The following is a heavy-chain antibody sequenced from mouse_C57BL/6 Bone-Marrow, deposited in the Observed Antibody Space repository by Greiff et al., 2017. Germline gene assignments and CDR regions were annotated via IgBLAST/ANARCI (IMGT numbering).Heavy chain of an antibody. Sequence: QVLLQQSGAELAQPGASVKLSCTASGYTFTSYWMHWVKQRPGQGLEWIGYINPSSGYTKYKQKFKDRATFTADKSYSTAYMQLSRLTYEDSAVHYCDHDYSCFADWGKGTPVTVSA. V-gene: IGHV1-7*01. J-gene: IGHJ3*01. CDR3: DHDYSCFAD. D-gene: IGHD1-1*02. CDR1: GYTFTSYW. CDR2: INPSSGYT.